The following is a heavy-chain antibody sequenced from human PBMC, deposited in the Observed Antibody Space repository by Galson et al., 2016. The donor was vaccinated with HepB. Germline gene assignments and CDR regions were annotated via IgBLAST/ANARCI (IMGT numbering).Heavy chain of an antibody. Sequence: SVKVSCKVSGVTLNDYAISFVRQALGQGLEWMGGIIPIFDTVNYAQNFQGRLTITADESTSTAYMELSSLRSEDTALYFCVGSYYYDSSGQAFDVWGQGTRVTVSS. CDR2: IIPIFDTV. CDR1: GVTLNDYA. D-gene: IGHD3-22*01. V-gene: IGHV1-69*13. J-gene: IGHJ3*01. CDR3: VGSYYYDSSGQAFDV.